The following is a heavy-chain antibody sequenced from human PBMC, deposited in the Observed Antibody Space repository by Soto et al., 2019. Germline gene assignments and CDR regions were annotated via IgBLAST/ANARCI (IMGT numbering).Heavy chain of an antibody. J-gene: IGHJ4*02. CDR2: INSDGSTT. V-gene: IGHV3-74*01. CDR1: GFALSSYW. Sequence: EVQLVESGGGLVQPGGSLRLSCAASGFALSSYWMHWVRQAPGKGLVWVSRINSDGSTTSYADSVKGRFTISRDNAKNTLYLQTNSLRAEDTAVYYCARVAQGMYTFDNWGQGTLVTVSS. D-gene: IGHD1-1*01. CDR3: ARVAQGMYTFDN.